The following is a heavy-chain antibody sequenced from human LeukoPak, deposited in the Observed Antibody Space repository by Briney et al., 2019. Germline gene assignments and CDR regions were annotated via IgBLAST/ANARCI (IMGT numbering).Heavy chain of an antibody. CDR2: ISSNGDST. Sequence: GGSLRLSCAASGFTFSKYALHWVRQAPGKGLEYVSAISSNGDSTYYANSVKGRLTISRDTSKTTLYLQMGSLRAEDMAVYYCARGTSGYGFMDVWGQGTTVTVSS. CDR1: GFTFSKYA. J-gene: IGHJ6*02. V-gene: IGHV3-64*01. CDR3: ARGTSGYGFMDV. D-gene: IGHD5-12*01.